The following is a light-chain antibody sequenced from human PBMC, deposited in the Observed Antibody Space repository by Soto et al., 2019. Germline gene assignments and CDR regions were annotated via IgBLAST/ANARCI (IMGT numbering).Light chain of an antibody. Sequence: QSVLTQPPSMSAAPRQTVTISCSGSGSNIGTHYVSWYRQLPGAAPKLVIYDDNKRPSGIPDRFSGSKSGTSATLGITGLQTGDEANYYCATWDSRLRAVVFGGGTKLTVL. CDR2: DDN. V-gene: IGLV1-51*01. CDR1: GSNIGTHY. J-gene: IGLJ3*02. CDR3: ATWDSRLRAVV.